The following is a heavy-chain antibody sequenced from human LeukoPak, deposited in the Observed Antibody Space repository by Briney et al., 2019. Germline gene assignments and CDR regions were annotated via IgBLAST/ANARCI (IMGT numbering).Heavy chain of an antibody. D-gene: IGHD3-22*01. V-gene: IGHV4-59*02. Sequence: PSETLSLTCAVSGGSVNDYYWSWIRQPPGKGLEWIGYIYHSGTTNFNPSLRSRVAVSIDTSKNQFSLRLSSVTAADTAVYHCARDNRRGYDSSGYDYWGQGTLVTVSS. J-gene: IGHJ4*02. CDR3: ARDNRRGYDSSGYDY. CDR2: IYHSGTT. CDR1: GGSVNDYY.